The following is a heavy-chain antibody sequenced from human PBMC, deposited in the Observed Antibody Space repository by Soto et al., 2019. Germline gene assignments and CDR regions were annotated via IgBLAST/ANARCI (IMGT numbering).Heavy chain of an antibody. V-gene: IGHV4-30-2*01. D-gene: IGHD3-16*01. Sequence: SETLSLTCAVSGVSISRGYYSWSWIRQPPGKGMEWIGYIYHSETTYYNPSFKSRVTMSVDTSKSQFSLKLTSVTAADTAVYYCATLQVYASHRWFDPWGQGTLVTVSS. CDR3: ATLQVYASHRWFDP. CDR1: GVSISRGYYS. CDR2: IYHSETT. J-gene: IGHJ5*02.